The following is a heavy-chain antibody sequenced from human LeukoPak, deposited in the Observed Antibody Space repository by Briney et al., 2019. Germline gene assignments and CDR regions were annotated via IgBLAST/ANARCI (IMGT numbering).Heavy chain of an antibody. J-gene: IGHJ5*02. Sequence: GGSLRLSCVASWLNFADYGMSWVRQAPGKGLEWVSGINWNGGSTGFADSVKGRLTITRDNAKNSLYLQMNSLRAEFTAVYYCARENSRPYNWFDPWGQGTLVTVSS. CDR2: INWNGGST. V-gene: IGHV3-20*04. D-gene: IGHD1-7*01. CDR3: ARENSRPYNWFDP. CDR1: WLNFADYG.